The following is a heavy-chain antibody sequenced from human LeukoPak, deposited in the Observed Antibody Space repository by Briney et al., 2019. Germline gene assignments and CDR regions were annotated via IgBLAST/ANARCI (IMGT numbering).Heavy chain of an antibody. J-gene: IGHJ4*02. Sequence: GGSLRLSCVASGFTFNTYSMNWVRQAPGKGLEWVSYISGINDNIFYADSEKGRFTISRDNSKNTLYLQMSSLRAEDTAVYYCAREQRGYDCYYWGQGTLVTVSS. V-gene: IGHV3-21*01. D-gene: IGHD5-12*01. CDR1: GFTFNTYS. CDR2: ISGINDNI. CDR3: AREQRGYDCYY.